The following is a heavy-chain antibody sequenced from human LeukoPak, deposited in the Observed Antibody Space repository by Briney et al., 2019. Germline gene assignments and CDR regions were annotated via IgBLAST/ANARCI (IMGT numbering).Heavy chain of an antibody. V-gene: IGHV4-39*07. D-gene: IGHD3-9*01. J-gene: IGHJ4*02. Sequence: SETLSLTCTVSGGSISSSSYYWGWIRQPPGKGLEWIRSIYYSGSTYYNPSLKSRVTISVDTSKNQFSLKLSSVTAADTAVYYCARDRRRSYDILTGYPDYWGQGTLVTVSS. CDR1: GGSISSSSYY. CDR3: ARDRRRSYDILTGYPDY. CDR2: IYYSGST.